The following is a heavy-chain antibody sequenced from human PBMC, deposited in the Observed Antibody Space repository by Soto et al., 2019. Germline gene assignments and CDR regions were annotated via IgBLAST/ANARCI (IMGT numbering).Heavy chain of an antibody. J-gene: IGHJ4*02. D-gene: IGHD3-22*01. CDR3: ARVDPMIVVVIRGKYLSEY. V-gene: IGHV4-39*01. CDR1: GGSISSSSYY. Sequence: SETLSLTCTVSGGSISSSSYYWGWIRQPPGKGLEWIGSIYYSGSTYYNPSLKSRVTISVDTSKNQFSLKMSSVTAADTAVYYCARVDPMIVVVIRGKYLSEYWSQGTLVTVSS. CDR2: IYYSGST.